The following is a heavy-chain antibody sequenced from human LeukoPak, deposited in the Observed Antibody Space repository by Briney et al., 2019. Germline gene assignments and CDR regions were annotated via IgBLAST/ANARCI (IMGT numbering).Heavy chain of an antibody. CDR3: ASRVTGTYYFDY. Sequence: GGSLRLSCAASGFTFTSYVMSWVRQAPGQGLEWVSSISSSSTYIYYADSVKGRFTISRDNAKNSLHLQMNSLRAEDTAVYYCASRVTGTYYFDYWGQGTLVTVSS. CDR1: GFTFTSYV. V-gene: IGHV3-21*01. CDR2: ISSSSTYI. J-gene: IGHJ4*02. D-gene: IGHD1/OR15-1a*01.